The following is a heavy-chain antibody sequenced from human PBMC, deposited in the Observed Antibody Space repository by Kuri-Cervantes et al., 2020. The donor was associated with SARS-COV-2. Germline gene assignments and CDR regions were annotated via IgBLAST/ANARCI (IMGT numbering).Heavy chain of an antibody. CDR3: ARVRGSHYYYYYMDV. J-gene: IGHJ6*03. Sequence: SETLSLTCNASGGSISSGSYYWGWIRQPPGKGLEWIANINYIGSTYSNPFLKSRLTISVDTSTNRFSLKLNSVTAADTAVYYCARVRGSHYYYYYMDVWGKGTTVTVSS. V-gene: IGHV4-39*01. CDR1: GGSISSGSYY. CDR2: INYIGST. D-gene: IGHD6-13*01.